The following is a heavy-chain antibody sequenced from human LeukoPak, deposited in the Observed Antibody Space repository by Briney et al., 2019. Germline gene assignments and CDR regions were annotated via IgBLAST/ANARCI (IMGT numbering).Heavy chain of an antibody. CDR1: GGSISSYY. Sequence: SETLSLTCTVSGGSISSYYWNWIRQPPGKGLEWIGYIYYSGSTNYNPSLKSRVTISVDTSKNQFSLRLSSVTAADTAVYYCARASSGIEDWFDPWGQGTQVTVSS. V-gene: IGHV4-59*01. J-gene: IGHJ5*02. CDR3: ARASSGIEDWFDP. D-gene: IGHD1-26*01. CDR2: IYYSGST.